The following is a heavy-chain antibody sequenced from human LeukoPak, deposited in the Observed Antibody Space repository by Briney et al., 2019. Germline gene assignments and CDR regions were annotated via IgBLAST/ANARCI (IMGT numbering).Heavy chain of an antibody. J-gene: IGHJ3*02. D-gene: IGHD2-2*02. CDR2: ISSSSSYI. CDR3: ARDQQQYCSSTSCYTRNDAFDI. V-gene: IGHV3-21*01. CDR1: GFAFSSYS. Sequence: GESLRLPCAASGFAFSSYSMNWVRQAPGKGLEWVSSISSSSSYIYYADSVKGRFTISRDNAKNSLYLQMNSLRAEDTAVYYCARDQQQYCSSTSCYTRNDAFDIWGQGTLVTVSS.